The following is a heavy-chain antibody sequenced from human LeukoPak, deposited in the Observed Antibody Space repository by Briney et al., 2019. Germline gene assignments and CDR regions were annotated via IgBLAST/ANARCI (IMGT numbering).Heavy chain of an antibody. CDR2: ISSSSSYI. CDR1: RFTFSSYS. J-gene: IGHJ4*02. Sequence: GGSLRLSCAASRFTFSSYSMNWVRQAPGKGLEWVSSISSSSSYIYYADSVKGRFTISRDNAKNSLYLQMNSLRAEDTAVYYCVAYYDILTGYKYWGQGTLVTVSS. D-gene: IGHD3-9*01. CDR3: VAYYDILTGYKY. V-gene: IGHV3-21*01.